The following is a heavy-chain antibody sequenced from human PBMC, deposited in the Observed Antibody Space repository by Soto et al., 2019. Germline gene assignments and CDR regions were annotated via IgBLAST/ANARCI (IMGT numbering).Heavy chain of an antibody. D-gene: IGHD6-19*01. J-gene: IGHJ4*02. CDR2: IYYSGST. CDR1: GGSISSSSYY. CDR3: ARHPRLVEGFDY. Sequence: QLQLQESGPGLVKPSETLSLTCTVSGGSISSSSYYWGWIRQPPGKGLEWIGSIYYSGSTYYNPSLKSRVTISVDTSKNQFSLKLSSVTAADTAVYYCARHPRLVEGFDYWGQGTLVTVSS. V-gene: IGHV4-39*01.